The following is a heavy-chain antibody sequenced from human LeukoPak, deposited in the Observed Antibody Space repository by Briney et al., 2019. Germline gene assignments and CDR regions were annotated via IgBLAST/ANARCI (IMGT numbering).Heavy chain of an antibody. CDR3: ARPAGSYGYDAFDI. CDR2: IYTSGST. V-gene: IGHV4-4*09. D-gene: IGHD5-18*01. Sequence: SETLSLTCTVFGGSISSYYWTWIRQPPGKGLEWIGYIYTSGSTNYNPSLKSRVTISVDTSKNQFSLKLTSVIAADTAVYFCARPAGSYGYDAFDIWGQGTMVTVSS. J-gene: IGHJ3*02. CDR1: GGSISSYY.